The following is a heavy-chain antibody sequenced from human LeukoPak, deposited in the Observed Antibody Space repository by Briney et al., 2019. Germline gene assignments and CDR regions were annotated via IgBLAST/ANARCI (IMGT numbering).Heavy chain of an antibody. CDR1: GGTFSSYA. J-gene: IGHJ3*02. Sequence: ASVKVSCKASGGTFSSYAISWVRQAPGQGLEWMGRIIPILGIANYAQKFQGRVTITADKSTSTAYMELSSLRSEDTAVYYCARLSAQSVGDGAFDIWGQGTMVTVSS. D-gene: IGHD3-10*01. CDR2: IIPILGIA. CDR3: ARLSAQSVGDGAFDI. V-gene: IGHV1-69*04.